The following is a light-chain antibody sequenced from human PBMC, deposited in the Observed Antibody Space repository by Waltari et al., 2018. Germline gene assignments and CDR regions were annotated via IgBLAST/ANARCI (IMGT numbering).Light chain of an antibody. CDR3: YSTDSSGNHYI. CDR1: ALPKKY. J-gene: IGLJ1*01. Sequence: SYELTQPPSVSVSPGQTARIPCPGDALPKKYAYWFQQKPGQSPVLIIYEDSKRPSGIPERFSGSSSGTVATLTISGAQVEDEADYYCYSTDSSGNHYIFGAGTRLTVL. V-gene: IGLV3-10*01. CDR2: EDS.